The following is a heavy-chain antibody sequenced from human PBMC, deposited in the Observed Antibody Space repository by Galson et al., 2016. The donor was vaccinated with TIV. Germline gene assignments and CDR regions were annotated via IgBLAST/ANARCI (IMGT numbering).Heavy chain of an antibody. V-gene: IGHV4-38-2*01. CDR3: VGQLWLRSYFDN. CDR1: GYSISSGYY. D-gene: IGHD5-18*01. J-gene: IGHJ4*02. CDR2: IYHSGST. Sequence: ETLSLTCAVSGYSISSGYYWGWIRQPPGKGLECAGSIYHSGSTYYNPSLKSRVTISVDSSKNEFSLRLSSVTAADTAVYYCVGQLWLRSYFDNWGQGTLVTVSS.